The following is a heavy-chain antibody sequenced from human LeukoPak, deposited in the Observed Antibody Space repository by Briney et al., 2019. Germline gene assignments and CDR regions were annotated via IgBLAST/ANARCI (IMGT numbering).Heavy chain of an antibody. J-gene: IGHJ4*02. V-gene: IGHV3-33*01. D-gene: IGHD3-22*01. CDR3: ARAFPPSYYDSSGYVDY. CDR1: GFTFSSYG. Sequence: GGSLRLSCAASGFTFSSYGMHWVRQAPGKGLEWVAVIWYDGSNKYYADSVKGRFTISRDNSKNTLYLQMNSLRAEDTAVYYCARAFPPSYYDSSGYVDYWGQGTLVTVSS. CDR2: IWYDGSNK.